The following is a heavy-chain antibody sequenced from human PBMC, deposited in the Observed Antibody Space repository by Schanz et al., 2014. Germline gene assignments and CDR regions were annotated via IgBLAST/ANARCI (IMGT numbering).Heavy chain of an antibody. CDR2: MSYDGSNK. Sequence: QGQLVESGGGVVQPGRSLRLSCAASGFTFSSYAMHWVRQAPGKGLEWVAVMSYDGSNKYYADSVKGRFTISRDTPKNTLYVQMNSLRADDTAVYYCARDLGGIAFDIWGQGTMVTVSS. D-gene: IGHD1-1*01. J-gene: IGHJ3*02. CDR1: GFTFSSYA. CDR3: ARDLGGIAFDI. V-gene: IGHV3-30-3*01.